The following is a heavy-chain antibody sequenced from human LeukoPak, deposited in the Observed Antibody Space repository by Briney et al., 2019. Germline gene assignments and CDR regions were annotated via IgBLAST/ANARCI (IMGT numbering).Heavy chain of an antibody. CDR2: ISGSGAST. Sequence: GGSLRLSCAASGFTFSSYAMSWVRQAPGKGLEWVSAISGSGASTYYADSVKGRFTISRDNSKNTLYLQMNSLRAEDTAVYYCAKGVWFGELSRFDYWGQGTLVTVSS. V-gene: IGHV3-23*01. D-gene: IGHD3-10*01. CDR3: AKGVWFGELSRFDY. CDR1: GFTFSSYA. J-gene: IGHJ4*02.